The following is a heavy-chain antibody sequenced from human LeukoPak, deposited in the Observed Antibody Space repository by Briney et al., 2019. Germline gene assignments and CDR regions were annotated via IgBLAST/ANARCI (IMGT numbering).Heavy chain of an antibody. Sequence: GGSLRLSCAASGFTFGIYGMHWVRKAPGKGLEGVAAIWYDGSDKNYADSVKGRFTISRDNSKNTLYLQMNSLRAEDTAVYYCARDWGSMVTTPDYWGQGTLVTVSS. CDR2: IWYDGSDK. V-gene: IGHV3-33*08. CDR3: ARDWGSMVTTPDY. D-gene: IGHD4-17*01. J-gene: IGHJ4*02. CDR1: GFTFGIYG.